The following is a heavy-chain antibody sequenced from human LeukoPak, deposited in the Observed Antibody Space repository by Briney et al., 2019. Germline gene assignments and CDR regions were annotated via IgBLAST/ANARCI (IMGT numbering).Heavy chain of an antibody. Sequence: PGGSLRLSCAASGFTFSSYAVHWVRQAPGKGLEWVAVISYDGSNKYYADSVKGRFTISRDNSKNTLFLQMNSLRGEDTAVYYCASLPTSQRYSPYYYGVDVWGQGTTVTVSS. CDR1: GFTFSSYA. V-gene: IGHV3-30-3*01. D-gene: IGHD5-18*01. J-gene: IGHJ6*02. CDR2: ISYDGSNK. CDR3: ASLPTSQRYSPYYYGVDV.